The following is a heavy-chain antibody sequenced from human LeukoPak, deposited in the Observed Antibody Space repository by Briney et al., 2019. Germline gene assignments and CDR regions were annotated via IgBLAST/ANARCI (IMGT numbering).Heavy chain of an antibody. J-gene: IGHJ4*02. Sequence: PSQTLSLTCAVSGGSISSGGYSWSWIRQPPGKGLEWIGYIYHSGSTYYNPSLKSRVTISVDRSKNQFSLKLSSVTAADTAVYYCARDYGGNSGYFDYWGQGTLVTVSS. CDR1: GGSISSGGYS. D-gene: IGHD4-23*01. CDR2: IYHSGST. V-gene: IGHV4-30-2*01. CDR3: ARDYGGNSGYFDY.